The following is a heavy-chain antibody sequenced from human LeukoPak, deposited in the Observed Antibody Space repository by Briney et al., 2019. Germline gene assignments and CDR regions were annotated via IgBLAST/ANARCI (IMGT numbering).Heavy chain of an antibody. CDR1: GGSINSYY. Sequence: SETLSLTCTVSGGSINSYYWSWIRQPPGKGLEWVGYIYYSGNTNYNPSLKSRVTISVDTSKNQFSLKLSSVTAADTAVYYCARVVAAARGAFDIWGQGTMVTVSS. D-gene: IGHD6-13*01. J-gene: IGHJ3*02. CDR2: IYYSGNT. CDR3: ARVVAAARGAFDI. V-gene: IGHV4-59*01.